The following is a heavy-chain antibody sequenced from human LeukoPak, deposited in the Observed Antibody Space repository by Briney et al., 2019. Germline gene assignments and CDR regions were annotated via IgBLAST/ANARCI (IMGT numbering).Heavy chain of an antibody. CDR2: ISSSSTYI. J-gene: IGHJ4*02. Sequence: PGGSLRLSCAASGFTFNTYNMHWVRQAPGKGLEWVSFISSSSTYIHYADSVKGRFTISRDNAKNSLYLQMDSLRAEDTAVYYCARVYGSGSYHFYYFDYWGQGTLVTVSS. CDR3: ARVYGSGSYHFYYFDY. D-gene: IGHD3-10*01. CDR1: GFTFNTYN. V-gene: IGHV3-21*01.